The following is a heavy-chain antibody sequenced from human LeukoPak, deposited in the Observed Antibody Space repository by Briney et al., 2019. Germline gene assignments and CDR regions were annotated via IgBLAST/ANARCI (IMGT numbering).Heavy chain of an antibody. D-gene: IGHD6-13*01. J-gene: IGHJ4*02. Sequence: TGGSLRLSCAAPGFSVSNKYMSWVRQAPGRGLEWVSLIYSGGATYYADSVRGRFTLSRDNSKNTLDLQMSSLRAEDTAVYYCAREIGSGWSLDSWGQGTLVTVSS. V-gene: IGHV3-53*01. CDR2: IYSGGAT. CDR1: GFSVSNKY. CDR3: AREIGSGWSLDS.